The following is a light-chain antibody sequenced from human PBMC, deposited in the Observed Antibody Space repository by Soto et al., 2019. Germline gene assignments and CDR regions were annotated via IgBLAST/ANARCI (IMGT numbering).Light chain of an antibody. CDR1: SSDVGGYNY. V-gene: IGLV2-14*01. CDR3: SSYTSSSTPYVV. CDR2: DVS. Sequence: SVLTQPASVSGSPGQSITISCTGTSSDVGGYNYVSWYQQHPGKAPKLMIYDVSNRPSGVSNRFSGSKSGNTASLTISGLQAEDEADYYCSSYTSSSTPYVVFGGGTQLTVL. J-gene: IGLJ2*01.